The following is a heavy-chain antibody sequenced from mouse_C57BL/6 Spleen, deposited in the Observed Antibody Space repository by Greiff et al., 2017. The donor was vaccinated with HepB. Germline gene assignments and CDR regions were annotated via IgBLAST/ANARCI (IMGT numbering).Heavy chain of an antibody. Sequence: VQLQQSGPELVKPGASVKISCKASGYTFTDYYMNWVKQSHGKSLEWIGDINPNNGGTSYNQKFKGKATLTVDKSSSTAYMELRSLTSEDSAVYYCAGSNYGGAMDYWGQGTSVTVSS. CDR1: GYTFTDYY. D-gene: IGHD2-5*01. CDR3: AGSNYGGAMDY. V-gene: IGHV1-26*01. CDR2: INPNNGGT. J-gene: IGHJ4*01.